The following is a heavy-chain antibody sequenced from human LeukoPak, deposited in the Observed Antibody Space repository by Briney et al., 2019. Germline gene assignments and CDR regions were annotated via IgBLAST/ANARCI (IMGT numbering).Heavy chain of an antibody. CDR3: AKDYFVDGSNSRIFFDS. CDR2: IKEDGSET. J-gene: IGHJ4*02. CDR1: GFSFSRYW. V-gene: IGHV3-7*01. D-gene: IGHD5-24*01. Sequence: GGSLRLSCTASGFSFSRYWMNWVRRAPGKGLEWVASIKEDGSETVYVDSVKGRFTISRDNAKNSLYLQMNSLRADDTAVYSCAKDYFVDGSNSRIFFDSWGQGTLVTVSS.